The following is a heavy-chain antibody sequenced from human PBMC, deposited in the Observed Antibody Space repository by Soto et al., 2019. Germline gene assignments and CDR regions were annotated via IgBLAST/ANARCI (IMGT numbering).Heavy chain of an antibody. Sequence: ASVKVSCKTSGYTFTNYGISWVRQAPGQGLEWMGIINPSGGSTSYAQKFQGRVTMTRDTSTSTVYMELSSLRSEDTAVYYCARDYDIFDYWGQGTLVTVSS. J-gene: IGHJ4*02. V-gene: IGHV1-46*01. CDR1: GYTFTNYG. CDR2: INPSGGST. CDR3: ARDYDIFDY. D-gene: IGHD3-9*01.